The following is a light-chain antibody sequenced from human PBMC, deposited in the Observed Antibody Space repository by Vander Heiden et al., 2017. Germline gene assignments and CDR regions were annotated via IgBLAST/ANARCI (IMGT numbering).Light chain of an antibody. CDR2: DAS. CDR1: QTIRGY. J-gene: IGKJ4*01. V-gene: IGKV3-15*01. CDR3: QQDNSWPGI. Sequence: EMVMTQSPATLSVSPGERATLSCRASQTIRGYLAWYQQKPGQAPRLLIYDASTRATSIPARFSGSGSGTEFTLTISGLQSEDSAVYYCQQDNSWPGIFGGGTKVEVK.